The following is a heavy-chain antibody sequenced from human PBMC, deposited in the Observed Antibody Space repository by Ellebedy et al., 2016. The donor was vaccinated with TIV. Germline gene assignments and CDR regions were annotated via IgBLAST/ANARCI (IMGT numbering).Heavy chain of an antibody. V-gene: IGHV1-8*01. CDR3: ARGEAAAGMYYYYGMDV. CDR2: LNPNSGNT. CDR1: GYTFTSYD. Sequence: AASVKVSCKASGYTFTSYDINWLRQATVQGLEWMGWLNPNSGNTGYIQNFQGRVTMTRNTSTSTAYMELSSLRSDDTAVYYGARGEAAAGMYYYYGMDVWGQGTTVTVSS. D-gene: IGHD6-13*01. J-gene: IGHJ6*02.